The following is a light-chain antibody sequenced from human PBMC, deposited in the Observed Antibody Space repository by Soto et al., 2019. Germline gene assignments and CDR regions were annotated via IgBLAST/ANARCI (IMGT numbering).Light chain of an antibody. CDR2: EVS. Sequence: QSALTQPASVSGSPGQSITISCTGTSSDIGNYNYFSWYQQHPGKAPKLMIYEVSNRPSGVSNRFSGSKSGNTASLTISGLQAEDEADYYCSSSTSSSTLNYVFGTGTKVTVL. CDR3: SSSTSSSTLNYV. J-gene: IGLJ1*01. CDR1: SSDIGNYNY. V-gene: IGLV2-14*01.